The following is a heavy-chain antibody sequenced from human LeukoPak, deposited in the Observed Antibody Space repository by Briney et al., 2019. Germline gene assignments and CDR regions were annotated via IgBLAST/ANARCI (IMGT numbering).Heavy chain of an antibody. Sequence: PSETLSLTCTVSGGSISTGGYYWSWIRQHPGKGLEWIGYIYYSGNTYYNPSLKSRVTISVDTSKNQFSLKPSSVTAADTAVYYCARGNYYNSSDFDYWGQGTLVTVSS. J-gene: IGHJ4*02. CDR2: IYYSGNT. D-gene: IGHD3-22*01. V-gene: IGHV4-31*03. CDR3: ARGNYYNSSDFDY. CDR1: GGSISTGGYY.